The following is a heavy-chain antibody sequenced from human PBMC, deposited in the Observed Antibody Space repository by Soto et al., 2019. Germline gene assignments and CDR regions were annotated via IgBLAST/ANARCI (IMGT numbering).Heavy chain of an antibody. D-gene: IGHD3-9*01. CDR1: GGSFSGYY. J-gene: IGHJ5*02. Sequence: SETLSLTCAVYGGSFSGYYWSWIRQPPGKGLEWIGEINHSGSTNYNPSLKSRVTISVDTSKNQFSLKLSSVTAADTAVYYCARARGILTGYYRGPHNWFDPWGQGTLVTVSS. V-gene: IGHV4-34*01. CDR3: ARARGILTGYYRGPHNWFDP. CDR2: INHSGST.